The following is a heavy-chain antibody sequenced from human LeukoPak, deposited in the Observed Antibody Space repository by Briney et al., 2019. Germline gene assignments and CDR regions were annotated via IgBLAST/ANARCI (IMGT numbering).Heavy chain of an antibody. CDR3: VKRGYIYGYDY. J-gene: IGHJ4*02. D-gene: IGHD5-18*01. V-gene: IGHV3-64D*06. CDR2: ISSNGVTT. CDR1: GFTVSSKY. Sequence: GGSLRLSCAASGFTVSSKYMSWVRQAPGKGLEYVSGISSNGVTTYYADSVKGRFTISRDNSKNTLCLQMSSLRPEDTAVYYCVKRGYIYGYDYWGQGSLVTVSS.